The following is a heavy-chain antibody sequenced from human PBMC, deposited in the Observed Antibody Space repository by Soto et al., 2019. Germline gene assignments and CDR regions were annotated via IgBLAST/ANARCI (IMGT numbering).Heavy chain of an antibody. CDR1: GYTFTSYD. Sequence: GASVKVSCKASGYTFTSYDINWVRQATGQGLEWMGWMNPNSGNTGYAQKFQGRVTMTRNTSISTAYMELSSLRSEDTAVYYCARLFLEYDFWSGRPAKWFDPWGQGTLVNVSS. J-gene: IGHJ5*02. D-gene: IGHD3-3*01. CDR3: ARLFLEYDFWSGRPAKWFDP. CDR2: MNPNSGNT. V-gene: IGHV1-8*01.